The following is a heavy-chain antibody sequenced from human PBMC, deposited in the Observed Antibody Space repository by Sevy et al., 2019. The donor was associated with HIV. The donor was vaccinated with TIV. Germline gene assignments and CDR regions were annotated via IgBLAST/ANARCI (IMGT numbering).Heavy chain of an antibody. V-gene: IGHV4-34*01. CDR3: ARSPPVVVVPGAPSWFDP. CDR1: GGSISGYY. J-gene: IGHJ5*02. CDR2: INHSGST. D-gene: IGHD2-2*01. Sequence: SETLSLTCAVYGGSISGYYWNWIRQSPGKGLEWIGEINHSGSTHYNPSLKSRVTISVDTSKNQFSLRLNSVTAADTAVYYCARSPPVVVVPGAPSWFDPWGQGTLVTVSS.